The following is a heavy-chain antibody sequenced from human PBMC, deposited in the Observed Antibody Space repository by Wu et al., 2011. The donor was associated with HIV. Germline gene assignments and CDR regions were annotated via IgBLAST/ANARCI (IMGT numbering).Heavy chain of an antibody. CDR3: AREKGRTISFTHWGKYGMDV. D-gene: IGHD3-9*01. Sequence: QVQLVQSGAEVKKPGSSVKVSCKASGDTLNNYGISWVRQAPGQGLEWMGRIIPIFGTANFAQKFQGRVTITVDKITTTAYMELSSLRSDDTAVYYCAREKGRTISFTHWGKYGMDVWGQGTTVTVPS. J-gene: IGHJ6*02. CDR1: GDTLNNYG. V-gene: IGHV1-69*14. CDR2: IIPIFGTA.